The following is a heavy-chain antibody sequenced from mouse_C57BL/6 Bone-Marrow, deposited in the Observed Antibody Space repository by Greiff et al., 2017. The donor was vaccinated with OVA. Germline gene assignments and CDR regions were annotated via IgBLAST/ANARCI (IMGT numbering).Heavy chain of an antibody. D-gene: IGHD1-1*01. J-gene: IGHJ4*01. CDR1: GYTFTDYN. CDR3: ARWYYGSSYVDYAMDY. CDR2: INPNNGGT. V-gene: IGHV1-18*01. Sequence: VQLQQSGPELVKPGASVKIPCKASGYTFTDYNMDWVKQSPGQSLEWIGDINPNNGGTIYNQKFKGKATLTVDKSSSTAYLELRSLTSEDTAVYYCARWYYGSSYVDYAMDYWGQGTSVTVSS.